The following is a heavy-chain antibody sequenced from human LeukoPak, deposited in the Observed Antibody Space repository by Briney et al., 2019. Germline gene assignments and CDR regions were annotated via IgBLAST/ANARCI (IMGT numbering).Heavy chain of an antibody. J-gene: IGHJ3*02. Sequence: ASVTVSCKASGYTFTNHDINWVRQASGQGLEWMGWMNPKSGNPGYLQKFQGRVTMTRDTSISTAYMELSSLRSEDTAVYYCAKDTGGYYDGSGYHAESRGFDIWGQGTMVTVSS. CDR1: GYTFTNHD. D-gene: IGHD3-22*01. CDR3: AKDTGGYYDGSGYHAESRGFDI. CDR2: MNPKSGNP. V-gene: IGHV1-8*01.